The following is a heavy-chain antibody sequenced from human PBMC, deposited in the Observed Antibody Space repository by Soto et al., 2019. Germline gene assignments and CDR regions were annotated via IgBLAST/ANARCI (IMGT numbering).Heavy chain of an antibody. D-gene: IGHD2-2*01. V-gene: IGHV3-15*06. J-gene: IGHJ6*02. CDR1: GFTFSIYW. Sequence: GGSLRLSCAASGFTFSIYWMHWARQTPGKGLVWVSCINSDGSTTKYAAPVKGRFIISRDDSKKTLYLQMDSLKTEDTAVYYCTTACGTTCYWSYYGMDVWGQGTTVTVSS. CDR2: INSDGSTT. CDR3: TTACGTTCYWSYYGMDV.